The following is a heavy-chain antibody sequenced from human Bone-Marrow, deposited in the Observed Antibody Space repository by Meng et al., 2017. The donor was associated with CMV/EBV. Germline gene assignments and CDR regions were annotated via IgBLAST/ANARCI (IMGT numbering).Heavy chain of an antibody. J-gene: IGHJ6*02. D-gene: IGHD5-18*01. V-gene: IGHV3-30*04. CDR2: ISYDGSNK. CDR1: GFTFSSYA. Sequence: GESLKISCAASGFTFSSYAMHWVRQAPGKGLEWVAVISYDGSNKYYADSVKGRFTISRDNSKNTLYLQMNSLRAEDTAVYYCARDCGYSYGSYYYYGKDVCGQGTTVTVSS. CDR3: ARDCGYSYGSYYYYGKDV.